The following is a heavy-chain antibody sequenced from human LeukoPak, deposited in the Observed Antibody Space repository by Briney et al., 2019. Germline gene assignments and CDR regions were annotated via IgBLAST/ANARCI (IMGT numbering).Heavy chain of an antibody. D-gene: IGHD7-27*01. CDR2: ISWDGGST. CDR3: AKGGKLGTYFDY. J-gene: IGHJ4*02. Sequence: GGSLRLSCAASGFTFDDYTMHWVRQAPGKGLEWVSLISWDGGSTYYADSVKGRFTISRDNSKNSLYLQMSSLRTEDTALYYCAKGGKLGTYFDYWGQGTLVTVSS. CDR1: GFTFDDYT. V-gene: IGHV3-43*01.